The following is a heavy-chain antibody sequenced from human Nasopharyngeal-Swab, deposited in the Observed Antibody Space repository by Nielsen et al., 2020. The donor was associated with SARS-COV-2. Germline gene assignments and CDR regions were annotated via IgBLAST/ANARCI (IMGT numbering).Heavy chain of an antibody. D-gene: IGHD5-18*01. CDR3: ARLGYSYGYDGAYYFDY. Sequence: SETLSLTCAVSGGSFSGYYWSWIRQPPGKGLEWIGEISHIGSTNYNPSLKSRVTISVDTSKNQFSLKLSSVTAADTAVYYCARLGYSYGYDGAYYFDYWGQGTLVTVSS. V-gene: IGHV4-34*01. CDR1: GGSFSGYY. J-gene: IGHJ4*02. CDR2: ISHIGST.